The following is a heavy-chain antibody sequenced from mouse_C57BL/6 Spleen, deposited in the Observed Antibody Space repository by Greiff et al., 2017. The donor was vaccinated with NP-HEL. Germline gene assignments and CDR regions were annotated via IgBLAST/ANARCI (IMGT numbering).Heavy chain of an antibody. Sequence: QVHVKQSGAELVRPGASVTLSCKASGYTFTDYEMHWVKQTPVHGLEWIGAIDPETGGTAYNQKFKGKAILTADKSSSTAYMELRSLTSEDSAVYYCTRSRYGNFYAMDYWGQGTSVTVSS. CDR3: TRSRYGNFYAMDY. CDR1: GYTFTDYE. J-gene: IGHJ4*01. V-gene: IGHV1-15*01. D-gene: IGHD2-10*02. CDR2: IDPETGGT.